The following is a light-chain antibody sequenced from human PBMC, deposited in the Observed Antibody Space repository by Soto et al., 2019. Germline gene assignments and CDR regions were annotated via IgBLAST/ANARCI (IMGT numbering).Light chain of an antibody. CDR1: SSDVGGYNY. CDR3: SSYAGANSVV. V-gene: IGLV2-8*01. J-gene: IGLJ2*01. Sequence: QSALTQPPSASGSPGQSVTISCTGMSSDVGGYNYVSWYQQHPGKAPKLMIYEVSKRPSGVPDRFSGSKSAKTASLTVSGLQAEDEADYCCSSYAGANSVVFGGGTQLTVL. CDR2: EVS.